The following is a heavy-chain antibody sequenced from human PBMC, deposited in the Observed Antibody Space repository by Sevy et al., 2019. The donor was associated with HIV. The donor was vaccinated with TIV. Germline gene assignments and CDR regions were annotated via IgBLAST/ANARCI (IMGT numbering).Heavy chain of an antibody. V-gene: IGHV1-24*01. J-gene: IGHJ4*02. CDR1: GYTLTKLS. D-gene: IGHD2-21*01. CDR3: TTGFPGEYPDCGGVRCYTDYFAY. CDR2: FDPEDDET. Sequence: ASVKVPCKLSGYTLTKLSMHWVRQAPGKGLEWMGWFDPEDDETIYAQNFQGRITMTEDPSTDTAYMGLNSLKSEDTAVYYCTTGFPGEYPDCGGVRCYTDYFAYWAQGPLVTVSS.